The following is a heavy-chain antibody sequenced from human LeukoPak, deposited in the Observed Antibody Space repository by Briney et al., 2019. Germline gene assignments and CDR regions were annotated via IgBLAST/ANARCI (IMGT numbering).Heavy chain of an antibody. J-gene: IGHJ4*02. Sequence: SETLSLTCAVYGGSFSGYYWSWIRQPPGKGLEWIGYIYYSGSTNYNPSLKSRVTISVDTSKNQFSLKLSSVTAADTAVYYCATLAYSSGWYYNDYWGQGTLVTVSS. D-gene: IGHD6-19*01. V-gene: IGHV4-59*01. CDR3: ATLAYSSGWYYNDY. CDR1: GGSFSGYY. CDR2: IYYSGST.